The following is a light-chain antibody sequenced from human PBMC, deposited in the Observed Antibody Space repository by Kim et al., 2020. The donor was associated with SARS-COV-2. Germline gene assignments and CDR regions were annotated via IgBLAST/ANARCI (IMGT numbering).Light chain of an antibody. CDR1: QSVSSY. J-gene: IGKJ5*01. V-gene: IGKV3-20*01. CDR3: QQYGRSSSS. Sequence: ELVLTQSPGTLYLSPGERATLSCRASQSVSSYLAWYQHKPGQAPRLLIYGASNRATGISDRFSGSGSGTDFTLIISRLEPEDFAVYYCQQYGRSSSSFGQGTRLEIK. CDR2: GAS.